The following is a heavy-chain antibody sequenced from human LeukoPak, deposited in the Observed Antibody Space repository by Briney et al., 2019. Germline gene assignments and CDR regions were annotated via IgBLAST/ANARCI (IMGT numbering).Heavy chain of an antibody. Sequence: ASVKVSCKASGGIFNSYAFSWVRQAPGQGLEWMGRIIPIIGMTNFAQKFQGRVTLTADKSTSTAYMELRSLRSEDTAIYYCARDGYDNRPFDYWGQGTVVTVSS. CDR1: GGIFNSYA. CDR3: ARDGYDNRPFDY. CDR2: IIPIIGMT. J-gene: IGHJ4*02. V-gene: IGHV1-69*04. D-gene: IGHD5-12*01.